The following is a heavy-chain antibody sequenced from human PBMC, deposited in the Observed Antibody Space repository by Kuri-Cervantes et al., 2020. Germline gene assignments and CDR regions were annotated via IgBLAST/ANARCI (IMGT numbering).Heavy chain of an antibody. CDR2: ISSNGGST. CDR3: AKDRYSSGWYKDY. D-gene: IGHD6-19*01. V-gene: IGHV3-64*02. CDR1: GFTFSSYG. Sequence: GGSLRLSCAASGFTFSSYGMHWVRQAPGKGLEYVSAISSNGGSTYYADSVKGRFTISRDNSKNTLYLQMNSLRAEDTAVYYCAKDRYSSGWYKDYWGQGTLVTVSS. J-gene: IGHJ4*02.